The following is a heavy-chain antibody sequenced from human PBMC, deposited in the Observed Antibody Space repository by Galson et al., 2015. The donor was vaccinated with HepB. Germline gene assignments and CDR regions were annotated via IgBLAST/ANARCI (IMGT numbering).Heavy chain of an antibody. CDR1: GFTFSSYS. D-gene: IGHD6-6*01. Sequence: SLRLSCAASGFTFSSYSMNWVRQAPGKGLEWVSSISSSSSYIYYADSVKGRFTISRDNAKNSLYLQMNSLRAEDTAVYYCAREVNSSSCLDYWGQGTLVTVSS. J-gene: IGHJ4*02. CDR3: AREVNSSSCLDY. V-gene: IGHV3-21*01. CDR2: ISSSSSYI.